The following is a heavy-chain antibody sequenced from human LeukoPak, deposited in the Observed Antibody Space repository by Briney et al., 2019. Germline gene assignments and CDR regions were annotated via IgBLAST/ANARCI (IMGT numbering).Heavy chain of an antibody. Sequence: HGESLKISCKGSGYSFTSYWIGWVRQMPGKGLEWMGIIYPGDSDTRYSPSFQGQVTISADKSISTAYLQWSSLKASDTAMYYCARNYMVRGAPNWFDPWGQGTLVTVSS. CDR1: GYSFTSYW. CDR3: ARNYMVRGAPNWFDP. J-gene: IGHJ5*02. D-gene: IGHD3-10*01. V-gene: IGHV5-51*01. CDR2: IYPGDSDT.